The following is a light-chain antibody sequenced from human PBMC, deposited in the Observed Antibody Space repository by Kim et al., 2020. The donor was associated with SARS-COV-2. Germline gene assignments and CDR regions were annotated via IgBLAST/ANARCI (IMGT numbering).Light chain of an antibody. CDR1: NIGSKS. Sequence: APGKTATITCGGNNIGSKSVHWYQQKPGQAPVLVIYYDSDRPSGIPERFSGSNSGNTATLTISRVEAGDEADYYCQVWDSSSDRGVFGTGTKVTVL. CDR3: QVWDSSSDRGV. CDR2: YDS. V-gene: IGLV3-21*04. J-gene: IGLJ1*01.